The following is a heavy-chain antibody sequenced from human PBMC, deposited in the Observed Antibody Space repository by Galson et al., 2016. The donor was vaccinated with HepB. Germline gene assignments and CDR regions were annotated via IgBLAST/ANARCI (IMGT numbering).Heavy chain of an antibody. V-gene: IGHV3-48*01. CDR3: VRDHYWAFAY. CDR2: IRGVTSAI. D-gene: IGHD2-8*02. Sequence: SLRLSCAVSGFSFSPYAMNWVRQAPGRGLEWISYIRGVTSAIQYADSVKGRFSISRDNARNSLYLQMNSLRADDTAVYYCVRDHYWAFAYWGQGILVTVSS. J-gene: IGHJ4*02. CDR1: GFSFSPYA.